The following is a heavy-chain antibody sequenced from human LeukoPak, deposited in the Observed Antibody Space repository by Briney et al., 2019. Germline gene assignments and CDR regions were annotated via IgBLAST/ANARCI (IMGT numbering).Heavy chain of an antibody. D-gene: IGHD4-17*01. V-gene: IGHV1-18*01. Sequence: GASVKVSCKASGGTFSSYAISWVRQAPGQGLEWMGWISAYNGNTNYAQKLQGRVTMTTDTSTSTAYMELRSLRSDDTAVYYCVRGDTVTTEPGWFDPWGQGTLVTVSS. CDR1: GGTFSSYA. J-gene: IGHJ5*02. CDR3: VRGDTVTTEPGWFDP. CDR2: ISAYNGNT.